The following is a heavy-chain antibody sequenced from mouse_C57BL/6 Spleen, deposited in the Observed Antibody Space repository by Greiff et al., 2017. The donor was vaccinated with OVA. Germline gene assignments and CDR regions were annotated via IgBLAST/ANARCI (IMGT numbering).Heavy chain of an antibody. Sequence: EVQLVESGGGLVKPGGSLKLSCAASGFTFSSYAMSWVRQTPEKRLEWVATISDGGSYTYYPDNVKGRFTISRDNAKNNLYLQMSHLKSEGTAMYYCARANWGGDAMDYWGQGTSVTVSS. D-gene: IGHD4-1*02. CDR3: ARANWGGDAMDY. V-gene: IGHV5-4*01. CDR2: ISDGGSYT. CDR1: GFTFSSYA. J-gene: IGHJ4*01.